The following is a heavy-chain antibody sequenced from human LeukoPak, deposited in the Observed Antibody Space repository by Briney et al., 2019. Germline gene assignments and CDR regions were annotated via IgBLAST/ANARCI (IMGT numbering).Heavy chain of an antibody. V-gene: IGHV1-8*03. Sequence: ASVKVSCKASGYTFTSYDINWVRQATGQGLEWMGWMNPNSGNTGYAQKFQGRVTITRNTSISTAYMELSSLRSEDTAVYYCARGPLPIPYYYYYMDVWGKGTTVTVSS. CDR1: GYTFTSYD. D-gene: IGHD2-2*02. CDR3: ARGPLPIPYYYYYMDV. J-gene: IGHJ6*03. CDR2: MNPNSGNT.